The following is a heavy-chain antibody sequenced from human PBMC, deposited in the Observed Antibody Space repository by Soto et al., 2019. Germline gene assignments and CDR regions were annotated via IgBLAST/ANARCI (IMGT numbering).Heavy chain of an antibody. Sequence: ASVKVSCKASGYTFTSYGISWVRQAPGQGLEWVGWISAYNGNTNYAQKLQGRVTMTTDTSTSTAYMELRSLRSDDTAVYYCARDISSPHYYDSSGYVSNWFDPWGQGTLVTVSS. J-gene: IGHJ5*02. D-gene: IGHD3-22*01. CDR3: ARDISSPHYYDSSGYVSNWFDP. CDR2: ISAYNGNT. V-gene: IGHV1-18*01. CDR1: GYTFTSYG.